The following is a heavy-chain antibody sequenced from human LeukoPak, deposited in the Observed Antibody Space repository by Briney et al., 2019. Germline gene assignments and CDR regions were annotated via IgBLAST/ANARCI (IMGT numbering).Heavy chain of an antibody. CDR3: ARATGSSGSYGMDV. V-gene: IGHV4-38-2*02. CDR2: IYHSGST. J-gene: IGHJ6*02. D-gene: IGHD3-10*01. Sequence: SETLSLTCTVSGYSISSGYYWGWIRQPPGKGLEWIGSIYHSGSTYYNPSLKSRVTISVDTSKNQFSLKLSSVTAADTAVYYCARATGSSGSYGMDVWGQGTTVTVSS. CDR1: GYSISSGYY.